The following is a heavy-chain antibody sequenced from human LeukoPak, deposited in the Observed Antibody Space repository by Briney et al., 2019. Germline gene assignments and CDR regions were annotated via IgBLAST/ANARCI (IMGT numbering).Heavy chain of an antibody. CDR2: ISSSSSYT. D-gene: IGHD1-26*01. CDR3: ARSRGSYSGANDY. Sequence: PGGSLRLSCAASGFTFSDYYMSWIRKAPGKGLEWGSYISSSSSYTNYADSVKGRFTISRDNAKNSLYLQMNSLRAEDTAVYYCARSRGSYSGANDYWGQGTLVTVSS. CDR1: GFTFSDYY. J-gene: IGHJ4*02. V-gene: IGHV3-11*03.